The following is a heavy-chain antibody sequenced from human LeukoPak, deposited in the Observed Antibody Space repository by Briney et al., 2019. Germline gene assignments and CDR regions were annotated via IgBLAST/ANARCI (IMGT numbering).Heavy chain of an antibody. D-gene: IGHD4-17*01. CDR1: GGSISSSSYY. Sequence: SETLSLTCTVSGGSISSSSYYGGWFRQPPGKGLGWSGRIYYSGTTYYNPSLKSRVTISVDTSKNQFSLKLSSVTAADTAVYYCARRYMGDYAFWYFDLWGRGTLVTVSS. J-gene: IGHJ2*01. V-gene: IGHV4-39*01. CDR2: IYYSGTT. CDR3: ARRYMGDYAFWYFDL.